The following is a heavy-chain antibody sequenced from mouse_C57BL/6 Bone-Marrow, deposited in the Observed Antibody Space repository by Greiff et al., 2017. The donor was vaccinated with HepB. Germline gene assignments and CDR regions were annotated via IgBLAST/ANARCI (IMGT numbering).Heavy chain of an antibody. CDR3: ARSGIYYYGRGAMDY. J-gene: IGHJ4*01. Sequence: EVMLVESGGGLVQPGGSLKLSCAASGFTFSDYGMAWVRPAPRKGPEWVAFISNLAYSIYYADTVTGRFTIARENAKNTLYLEMSSLRSEDTAMYYCARSGIYYYGRGAMDYWGQGTSVTVSS. V-gene: IGHV5-15*01. CDR2: ISNLAYSI. D-gene: IGHD1-1*01. CDR1: GFTFSDYG.